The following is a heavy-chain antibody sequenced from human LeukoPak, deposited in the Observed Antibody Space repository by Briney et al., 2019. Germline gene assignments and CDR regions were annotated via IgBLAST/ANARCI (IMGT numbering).Heavy chain of an antibody. J-gene: IGHJ4*02. V-gene: IGHV3-48*03. Sequence: GGSLRLSCAASGFTFSSYEMNWVRQAPGKGLEWVSYISSSDSTIYYADSVKGRFTISRDNAKNSLYLQMNSLRAGDTAVYYCARTIEMTTISYFDYWGQGTLVTVSS. CDR2: ISSSDSTI. CDR3: ARTIEMTTISYFDY. CDR1: GFTFSSYE. D-gene: IGHD5-24*01.